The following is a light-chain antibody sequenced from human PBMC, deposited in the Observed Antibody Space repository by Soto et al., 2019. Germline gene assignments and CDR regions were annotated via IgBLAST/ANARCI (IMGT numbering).Light chain of an antibody. J-gene: IGKJ4*01. V-gene: IGKV1-5*03. CDR2: EAA. CDR3: QQYNDYPLT. Sequence: DIQMTQSPSTLSASVGDRVTITCRASQSITSRLAWYQQTPGKAPKFLIYEAASLEGGVPSRFSGSGSGTEFTLTISSLQPDDFATYYCQQYNDYPLTFGGGTKVEIK. CDR1: QSITSR.